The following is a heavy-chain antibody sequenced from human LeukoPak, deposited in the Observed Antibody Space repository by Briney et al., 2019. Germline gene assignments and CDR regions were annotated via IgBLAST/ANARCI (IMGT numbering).Heavy chain of an antibody. CDR1: GGSISGYY. D-gene: IGHD2-15*01. Sequence: SETLSLTCIVSGGSISGYYWSWIRQSPGKGLVWIGYMYYSGSTNYNPSLKSRVTMSLDMSKNHFSLKLSSVTAADTALYYCARSGYCSGGRCYPEDYFDYWGQGTLVTVSS. V-gene: IGHV4-59*08. CDR2: MYYSGST. J-gene: IGHJ4*02. CDR3: ARSGYCSGGRCYPEDYFDY.